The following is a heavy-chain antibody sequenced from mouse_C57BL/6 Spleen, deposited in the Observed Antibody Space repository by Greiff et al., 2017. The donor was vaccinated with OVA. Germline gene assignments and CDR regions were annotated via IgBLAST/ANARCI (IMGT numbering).Heavy chain of an antibody. Sequence: QVQLQQPGAVLVRPGTSVKLSCKASGYTFTSYWMHWVKQRPGQGLEWIGVIDPSDSYTNYNQKFKGKATLTVDTSSSTAYMQLSSLTSEDSAVYYCASVDDGYYTSFAYWGQGTLVTVSA. D-gene: IGHD2-3*01. CDR1: GYTFTSYW. CDR3: ASVDDGYYTSFAY. CDR2: IDPSDSYT. J-gene: IGHJ3*01. V-gene: IGHV1-59*01.